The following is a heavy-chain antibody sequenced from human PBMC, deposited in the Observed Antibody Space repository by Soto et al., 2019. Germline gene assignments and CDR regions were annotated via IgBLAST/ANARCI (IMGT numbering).Heavy chain of an antibody. CDR1: GFTFSDYY. J-gene: IGHJ6*02. D-gene: IGHD2-21*01. CDR3: AGGIVARDYYYYGMDV. CDR2: ISSSGSTI. V-gene: IGHV3-11*01. Sequence: GGSLRLSCAASGFTFSDYYMSWIRQAPGKGLEWVSYISSSGSTIYYADSVKGRFTISRDNAKNSLYLQMNSLRAEDTAVYYCAGGIVARDYYYYGMDVWGQGTTVTVSS.